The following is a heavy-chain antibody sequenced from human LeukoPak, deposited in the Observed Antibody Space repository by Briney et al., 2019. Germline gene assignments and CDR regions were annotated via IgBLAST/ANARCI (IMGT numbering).Heavy chain of an antibody. D-gene: IGHD3-22*01. J-gene: IGHJ3*02. Sequence: TSETLSLTCTVSVDSISSSSYYWGWIRQPPGKGLEWIGSSYYSGSTYYNPSLKSRVTISVDTSKNQFSLKLSSVTAADTAVYYCARDGYDSSGSNSPLDAFDIWGQGTMVTVSS. CDR3: ARDGYDSSGSNSPLDAFDI. CDR1: VDSISSSSYY. CDR2: SYYSGST. V-gene: IGHV4-39*07.